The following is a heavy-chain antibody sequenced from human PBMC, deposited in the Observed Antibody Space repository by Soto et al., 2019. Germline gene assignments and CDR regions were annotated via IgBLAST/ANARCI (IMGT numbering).Heavy chain of an antibody. V-gene: IGHV3-15*07. Sequence: EVQLVESGGGLVKPGDSLRLSCAVSGLKFSDAYRNWVRQAPGKGLEWVGRIKSKGAGETKDYGAPVKGRFAISRDDSRDTLYLQMNSLKTEDTGVYYCAWDNSGRFRTDHWGQGTLVTVSS. CDR3: AWDNSGRFRTDH. CDR2: IKSKGAGETK. J-gene: IGHJ4*02. CDR1: GLKFSDAY. D-gene: IGHD3-22*01.